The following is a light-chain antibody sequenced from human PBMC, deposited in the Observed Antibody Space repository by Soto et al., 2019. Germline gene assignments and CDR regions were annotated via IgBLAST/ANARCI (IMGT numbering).Light chain of an antibody. CDR1: QSVSSSY. J-gene: IGKJ2*01. CDR3: QHYSTSPSYT. CDR2: GAS. V-gene: IGKV3-20*01. Sequence: EIVLTQSPGTLSLSPGERATLSCRASQSVSSSYLAWYQQKPGQAPRLLIYGASSRATGIPDRFSGSGSGTDFTLTISRLEPEDFAVYYCQHYSTSPSYTFGQGTKLE.